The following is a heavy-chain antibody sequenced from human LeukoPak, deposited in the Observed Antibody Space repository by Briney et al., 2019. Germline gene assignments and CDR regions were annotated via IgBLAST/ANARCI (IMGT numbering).Heavy chain of an antibody. CDR2: ISSSSSTI. D-gene: IGHD7-27*01. CDR1: GFTFSSYS. Sequence: GGSLRLSCAASGFTFSSYSMNWVRQAPGKGLEWVSYISSSSSTIYYADSVKGRFTISRDNAKNSLYLQMNGLRAEDTAVYYCARGSNWGGGDYWGQGTLVTVSS. CDR3: ARGSNWGGGDY. J-gene: IGHJ4*02. V-gene: IGHV3-48*01.